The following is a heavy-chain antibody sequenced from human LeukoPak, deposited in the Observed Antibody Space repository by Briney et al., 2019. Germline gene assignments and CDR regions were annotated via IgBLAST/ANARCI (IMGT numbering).Heavy chain of an antibody. D-gene: IGHD3-10*01. CDR2: IYTSGST. CDR3: ARDGGITMVRGVISWFDP. CDR1: GGSISSYY. V-gene: IGHV4-4*07. Sequence: SETLSLTCTVSGGSISSYYWSWIRQPAGRGLEWIGRIYTSGSTNYNPSLKSRVTMSVDTSKNQFSLKLSSVTAAETAVYYCARDGGITMVRGVISWFDPWGQGTLVTVSS. J-gene: IGHJ5*02.